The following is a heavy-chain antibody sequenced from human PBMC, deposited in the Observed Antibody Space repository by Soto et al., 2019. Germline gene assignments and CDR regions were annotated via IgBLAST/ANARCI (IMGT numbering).Heavy chain of an antibody. J-gene: IGHJ5*02. V-gene: IGHV1-69*13. CDR1: GGTFNSYA. CDR3: ARGPVLRYFDWVPFDP. D-gene: IGHD3-9*01. Sequence: SVKVSCKACGGTFNSYAISWVRQSTGQGLEWMGGIIPIFGTANYAQKFQGRVTITADESTSTAYMELSSLRSEDTAVYYCARGPVLRYFDWVPFDPWGQGTLVTVSS. CDR2: IIPIFGTA.